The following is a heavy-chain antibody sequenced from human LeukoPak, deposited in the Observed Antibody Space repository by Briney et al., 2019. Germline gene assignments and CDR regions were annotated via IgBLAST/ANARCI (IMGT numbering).Heavy chain of an antibody. CDR1: GFTFTDYA. D-gene: IGHD1-26*01. Sequence: GGSLRLSCAASGFTFTDYAMTWVRQAPGKGLEWVSSISASGVMTYYADSVKGRFTVSRDNSKNSLYLQMNSLTAADTAVYYCAKDRSIGTYHTFDHWGQGTLVTVSS. J-gene: IGHJ4*02. V-gene: IGHV3-23*01. CDR3: AKDRSIGTYHTFDH. CDR2: ISASGVMT.